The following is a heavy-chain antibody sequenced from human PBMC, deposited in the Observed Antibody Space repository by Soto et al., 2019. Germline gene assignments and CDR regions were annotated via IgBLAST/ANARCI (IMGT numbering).Heavy chain of an antibody. J-gene: IGHJ6*02. D-gene: IGHD6-13*01. CDR3: AAGYSSSWYYYYYYGMDV. CDR2: INPNSGGT. CDR1: GYTFTGYY. Sequence: GASVKVSCKASGYTFTGYYMHWVRQAPGQGLEWMGWINPNSGGTNYAQKFQGRVTMTRDTSISTAYMELSRLRSDDTAVYYCAAGYSSSWYYYYYYGMDVWGQGTTVTVSS. V-gene: IGHV1-2*02.